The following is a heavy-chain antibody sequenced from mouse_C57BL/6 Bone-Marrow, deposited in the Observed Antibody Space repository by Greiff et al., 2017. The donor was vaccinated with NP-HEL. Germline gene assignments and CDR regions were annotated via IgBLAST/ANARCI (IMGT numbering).Heavy chain of an antibody. J-gene: IGHJ3*01. CDR2: ILPGSGST. D-gene: IGHD1-1*01. CDR3: ARNYAAY. V-gene: IGHV1-9*01. Sequence: VQLQQSGAELMKPGASVKLSCKATGYTFTGYWIEWVKQRPGHGLEWIGEILPGSGSTNYTAKFKGKATFTADTSSNTAYMQLSSLTAEDSAIYYCARNYAAYWGQGTLVTVSA. CDR1: GYTFTGYW.